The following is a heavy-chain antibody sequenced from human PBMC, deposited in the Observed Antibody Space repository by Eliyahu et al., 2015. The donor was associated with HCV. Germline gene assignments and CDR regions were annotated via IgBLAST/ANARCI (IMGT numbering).Heavy chain of an antibody. V-gene: IGHV4-39*01. D-gene: IGHD3-22*01. CDR1: GGSIXTRNYF. Sequence: QLQLQESGPGLVKPSETLSXTCTVSGGSIXTRNYFWGWIRQPPGKGLEWIGCIHYTGDTYYNPSLKSRVTISVDTSKNQFSLKLSSVTAANTAVYYCARLDNSGYYFIDNWGQGTLVTVSS. CDR3: ARLDNSGYYFIDN. CDR2: IHYTGDT. J-gene: IGHJ4*02.